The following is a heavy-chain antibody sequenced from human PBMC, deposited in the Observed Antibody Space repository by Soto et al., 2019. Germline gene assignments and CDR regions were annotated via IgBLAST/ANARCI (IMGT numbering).Heavy chain of an antibody. CDR2: ISYDGSNK. V-gene: IGHV3-30*18. D-gene: IGHD6-19*01. CDR3: AKDLAQWRVRGYYYYSYGMDV. Sequence: PGGSLRLSCAASGFTFSSYGMHWVRQAPGKGLEWVAVISYDGSNKYYADSVKGRFTISRDNSKNTLYLQMNSLRAEDTAVYYCAKDLAQWRVRGYYYYSYGMDVWGRATTVTVSS. CDR1: GFTFSSYG. J-gene: IGHJ6*02.